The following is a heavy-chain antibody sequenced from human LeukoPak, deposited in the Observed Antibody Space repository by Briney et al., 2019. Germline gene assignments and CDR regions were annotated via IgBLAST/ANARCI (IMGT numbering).Heavy chain of an antibody. CDR2: IYSGGST. Sequence: PGGSLRLSCAASGFTVSSNYMSWVRQAPGKGLEWVSVIYSGGSTYYADSVKGRFTISRDNSKNTLYLQMNSLRAEDTAVYYCAREVYGSGSYIFDYWGQGTLVTVSS. V-gene: IGHV3-66*01. CDR1: GFTVSSNY. J-gene: IGHJ4*02. CDR3: AREVYGSGSYIFDY. D-gene: IGHD3-10*01.